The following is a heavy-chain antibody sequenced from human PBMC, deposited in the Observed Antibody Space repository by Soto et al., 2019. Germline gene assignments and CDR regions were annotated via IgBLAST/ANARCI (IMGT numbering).Heavy chain of an antibody. CDR1: GGSLISGGYS. CDR2: IYHSGST. J-gene: IGHJ4*02. Sequence: QLQLQESGSGLVKPSQTLSLTCAVSGGSLISGGYSWSWLRQPPGKGLEWIGYIYHSGSTYYNPSLKSRVTISVDRSTNQCSLELSSVAAADTAVYYCARAGGLGAVAVDYWGQGTLVNVSS. CDR3: ARAGGLGAVAVDY. V-gene: IGHV4-30-2*01. D-gene: IGHD6-19*01.